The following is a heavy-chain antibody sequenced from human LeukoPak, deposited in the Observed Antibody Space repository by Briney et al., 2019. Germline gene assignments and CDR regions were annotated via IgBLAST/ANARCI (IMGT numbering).Heavy chain of an antibody. CDR3: ARDEKYSV. D-gene: IGHD2-21*01. CDR2: INWNGGST. J-gene: IGHJ4*02. V-gene: IGHV3-20*04. CDR1: GFTFDSYG. Sequence: GGSLRLSCAASGFTFDSYGMSWVRQAPGKGLEWVSCINWNGGSTGYADSVKGLFTISRDNAKNSLYLHINSLRAENTALYYCARDEKYSVWGQGTLVTVSS.